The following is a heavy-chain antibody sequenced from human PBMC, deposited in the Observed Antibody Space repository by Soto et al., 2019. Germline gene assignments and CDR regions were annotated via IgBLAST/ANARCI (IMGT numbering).Heavy chain of an antibody. CDR3: AREGALGGAFDI. CDR2: IYYSGSN. CDR1: GGSISSYY. J-gene: IGHJ3*02. D-gene: IGHD3-16*01. V-gene: IGHV4-59*01. Sequence: PSETLSLTCTVSGGSISSYYWSWIRQPPGKGLEWIGYIYYSGSNNYNPTLKSRVTISVDTSKNQFSLKLSSVTAADTAVYYCAREGALGGAFDIWGQGTMVTVSS.